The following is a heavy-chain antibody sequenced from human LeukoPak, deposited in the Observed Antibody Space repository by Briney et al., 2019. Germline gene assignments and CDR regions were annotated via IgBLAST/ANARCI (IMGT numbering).Heavy chain of an antibody. CDR1: GGSISSGTYY. V-gene: IGHV4-61*01. CDR3: ARTTMVRGTYYMDV. J-gene: IGHJ6*03. Sequence: PSQTLSLTCTVSGGSISSGTYYRSWIRQPPGKGLEWIGYIYYSGYTNYNPSLKSRVTISVDTSKNQFSLKLSSVTAADTAVYYCARTTMVRGTYYMDVWGKGTTVTISS. D-gene: IGHD3-10*01. CDR2: IYYSGYT.